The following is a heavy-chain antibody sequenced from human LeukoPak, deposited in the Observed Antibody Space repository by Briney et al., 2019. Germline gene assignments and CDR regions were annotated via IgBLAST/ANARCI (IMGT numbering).Heavy chain of an antibody. CDR2: IYYSGST. D-gene: IGHD5-18*01. V-gene: IGHV4-39*01. CDR1: GGSISSGGYY. Sequence: SETLSLTCTVSGGSISSGGYYWSWIRQPPGKGLEWIGSIYYSGSTYYNPSLKSRVTISVDTSKNQFSLKLSSVTAADTAVYYCARTDTAMVQYYFDYWGQGTLVTVSS. CDR3: ARTDTAMVQYYFDY. J-gene: IGHJ4*02.